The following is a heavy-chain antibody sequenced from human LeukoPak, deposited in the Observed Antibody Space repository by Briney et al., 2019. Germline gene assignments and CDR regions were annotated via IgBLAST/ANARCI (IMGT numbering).Heavy chain of an antibody. Sequence: SETLSLTCAVSGYSISSGYYWGWIRQPPGKGLEWIGSIYHSGSTYYNPSLKSRVTISVDTSKNQFSLKLSSVTAADTAVYYCARQVEYSSSSGGYYYYYMDVWGKGTTVTVSS. J-gene: IGHJ6*03. CDR3: ARQVEYSSSSGGYYYYYMDV. CDR2: IYHSGST. CDR1: GYSISSGYY. V-gene: IGHV4-38-2*01. D-gene: IGHD6-6*01.